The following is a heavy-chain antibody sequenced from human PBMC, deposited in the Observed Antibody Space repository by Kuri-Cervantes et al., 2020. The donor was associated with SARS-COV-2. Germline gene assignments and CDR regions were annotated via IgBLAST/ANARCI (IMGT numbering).Heavy chain of an antibody. CDR1: GFTFSSYA. D-gene: IGHD1-26*01. CDR3: AKEFSGSYWTGNFDY. J-gene: IGHJ4*02. V-gene: IGHV3-23*01. Sequence: ESLKISCADSGFTFSSYAMHWVRQAPGKGLAWVSAISGSGGSTYYADSVKGRFTISRDNSKNTLYLQMNSLRAEDTAVYYCAKEFSGSYWTGNFDYWGQGTLVTVSS. CDR2: ISGSGGST.